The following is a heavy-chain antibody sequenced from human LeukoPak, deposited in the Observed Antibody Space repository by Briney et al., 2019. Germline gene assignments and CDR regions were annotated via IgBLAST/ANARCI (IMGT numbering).Heavy chain of an antibody. D-gene: IGHD2-21*02. Sequence: SETLSLTCTVSGGSIRSYYWSWIRQPPGKGLEWIGYIYYSGSTNYNPSLKSRVTISVDTSKNQFSLKLSSVTAADTAVYYCAGWAYCGGDCSLDAFDIWGQGTMVTVSS. CDR1: GGSIRSYY. V-gene: IGHV4-59*12. CDR3: AGWAYCGGDCSLDAFDI. CDR2: IYYSGST. J-gene: IGHJ3*02.